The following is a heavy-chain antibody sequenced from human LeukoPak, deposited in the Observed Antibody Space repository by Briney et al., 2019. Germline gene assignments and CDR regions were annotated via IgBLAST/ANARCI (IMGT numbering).Heavy chain of an antibody. CDR3: AKDGVVVVAATRFDY. D-gene: IGHD2-15*01. CDR1: GFTFSSYS. J-gene: IGHJ4*02. V-gene: IGHV3-21*01. Sequence: PGGSLRLSCAASGFTFSSYSMNWVRQAPGKGLEWVSSISSSSSYIYYADSVKGRFTISRDNAKNSLYLQMNSLRAEDTAVYYCAKDGVVVVAATRFDYWGQGTLVTVSS. CDR2: ISSSSSYI.